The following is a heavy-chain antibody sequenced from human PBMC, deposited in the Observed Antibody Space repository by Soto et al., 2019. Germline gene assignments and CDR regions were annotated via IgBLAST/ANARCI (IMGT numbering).Heavy chain of an antibody. V-gene: IGHV1-3*01. CDR3: ARDYWDIVVVQAVFGMDV. D-gene: IGHD2-2*01. CDR2: INAGNGNT. Sequence: ASVEVSCKASGYTFTSYAMHWVRQAPGQRLEWMGWINAGNGNTKYSQKFQGRATITRDTSASTAYMELSSLRSEDTAVYYCARDYWDIVVVQAVFGMDVWGQGTTGTAP. J-gene: IGHJ6*02. CDR1: GYTFTSYA.